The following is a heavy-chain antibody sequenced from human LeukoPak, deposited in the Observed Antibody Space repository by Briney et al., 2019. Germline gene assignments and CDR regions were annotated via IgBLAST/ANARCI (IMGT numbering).Heavy chain of an antibody. CDR3: ARGPPRGKYYYMDV. CDR2: IGTACDT. Sequence: GGSLRLSCAASGFTFSSFDMHWVRHPTGQGLEWVSTIGTACDTYYPGSVEGRFTLSRDNAKNSLYLQMNSLTAGDTAVYYCARGPPRGKYYYMDVWGKGTTVTVSS. D-gene: IGHD1-1*01. V-gene: IGHV3-13*01. J-gene: IGHJ6*03. CDR1: GFTFSSFD.